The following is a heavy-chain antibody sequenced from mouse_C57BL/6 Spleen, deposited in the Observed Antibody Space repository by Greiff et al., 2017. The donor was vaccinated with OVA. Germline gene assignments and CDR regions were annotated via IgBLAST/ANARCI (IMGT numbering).Heavy chain of an antibody. CDR3: ARGGYSNYSFAY. CDR2: IDPSDSYT. CDR1: GYTFTSYW. D-gene: IGHD2-5*01. V-gene: IGHV1-69*01. J-gene: IGHJ3*01. Sequence: VQLQQPGAELVLPGASVKLSCKASGYTFTSYWMHWVKQRPGQGLEWIGEIDPSDSYTNYNQKFKGKSTLTVDKSSSTAYMQLSSLTSEDSAVYYCARGGYSNYSFAYWGQGTLVTVSA.